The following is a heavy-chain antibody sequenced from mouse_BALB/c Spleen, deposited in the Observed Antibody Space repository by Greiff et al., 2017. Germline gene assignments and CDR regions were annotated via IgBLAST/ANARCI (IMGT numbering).Heavy chain of an antibody. CDR3: AREEAGYFDY. J-gene: IGHJ2*01. D-gene: IGHD3-2*02. CDR1: GFTFSDYG. V-gene: IGHV5-15*02. Sequence: VQLKESGGGLVQPGGSRKLSCAASGFTFSDYGMAWVRQAPGKGPEWVAFISNLAYSIYYADTVTGRFTISRENAKNTLYLEMSSLRSEDTAMYYCAREEAGYFDYWGQGTTLTVSS. CDR2: ISNLAYSI.